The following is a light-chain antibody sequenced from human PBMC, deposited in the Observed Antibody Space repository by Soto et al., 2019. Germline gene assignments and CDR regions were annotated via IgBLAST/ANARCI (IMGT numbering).Light chain of an antibody. CDR2: EVF. CDR3: SSYAGRETGV. CDR1: SNDIGAYNY. J-gene: IGLJ1*01. Sequence: QPVLTQPPSASGSPGQSVTISCTGTSNDIGAYNYVSWYQQHPGKAPKLLIYEVFRRPSGVPDRFSGSRSGNTASLTVSGLQPEDEADYYCSSYAGRETGVFGTGTKLTVL. V-gene: IGLV2-8*01.